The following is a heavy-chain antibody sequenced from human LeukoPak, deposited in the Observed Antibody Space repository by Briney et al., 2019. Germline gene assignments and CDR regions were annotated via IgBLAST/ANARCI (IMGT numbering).Heavy chain of an antibody. CDR2: IYYSGST. V-gene: IGHV4-59*08. D-gene: IGHD1-26*01. CDR3: ARRGSYYYYFDY. J-gene: IGHJ4*02. Sequence: PSETLSLTCTVSGGSISSYYWSWIRQPPGKGLEWIGYIYYSGSTNYNPSLKSRVTISVDTSKNQFSLKLSSVTAADTAVYYCARRGSYYYYFDYWGQGTLVTVSS. CDR1: GGSISSYY.